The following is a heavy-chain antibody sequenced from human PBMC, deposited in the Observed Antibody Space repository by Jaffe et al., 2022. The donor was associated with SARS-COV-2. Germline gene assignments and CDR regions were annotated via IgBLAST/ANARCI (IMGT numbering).Heavy chain of an antibody. CDR3: ARGRYCSGGSCYAYYYYGMDV. V-gene: IGHV3-13*01. D-gene: IGHD2-15*01. CDR2: IGTAGDT. CDR1: GFTFSSYD. Sequence: EVQLVESGGGLVQPGGSLRLSCAASGFTFSSYDMHWVRQATGKGLEWVSAIGTAGDTYYPGSVKGRFTISRENAKNSLYLQMNSLRAGDTAVYYCARGRYCSGGSCYAYYYYGMDVWGQGTTVTVSS. J-gene: IGHJ6*02.